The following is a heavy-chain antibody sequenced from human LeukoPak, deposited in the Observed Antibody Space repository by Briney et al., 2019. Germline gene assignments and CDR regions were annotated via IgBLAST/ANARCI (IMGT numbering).Heavy chain of an antibody. CDR1: GYTFTSYG. CDR2: ISAYNGNT. CDR3: ARDITMVRGVTYYFDY. Sequence: ASVKVSCKASGYTFTSYGISWVRQAPGQGLEWMGCISAYNGNTNYAQKLQGRVTMTTDTSTSTDYMELRSLRSDDTAVYYCARDITMVRGVTYYFDYWGQGTLVTVSS. J-gene: IGHJ4*02. V-gene: IGHV1-18*01. D-gene: IGHD3-10*01.